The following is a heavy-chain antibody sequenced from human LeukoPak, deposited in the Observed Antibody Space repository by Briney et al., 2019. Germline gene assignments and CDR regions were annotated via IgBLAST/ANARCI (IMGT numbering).Heavy chain of an antibody. CDR3: ARLNSYYYGSGAYYNDY. Sequence: SETLSLTRTVSGGSISSGGYCWSWIRQPPGKGLEWIGDIFHSGSTYYNPSLKSRVTISVDRSKNQFSLKLSSVTAADTAVYYCARLNSYYYGSGAYYNDYWGQGTLVTVSS. CDR2: IFHSGST. J-gene: IGHJ4*01. CDR1: GGSISSGGYC. V-gene: IGHV4-30-2*01. D-gene: IGHD3-10*01.